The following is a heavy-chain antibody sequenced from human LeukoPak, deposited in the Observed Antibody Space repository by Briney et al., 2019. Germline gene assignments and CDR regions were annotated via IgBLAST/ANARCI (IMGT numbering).Heavy chain of an antibody. CDR3: VKDLRSDFMGVLSRYLSY. CDR2: ISRNGGST. V-gene: IGHV3-64D*09. CDR1: GFTFSSFA. J-gene: IGHJ4*02. D-gene: IGHD2/OR15-2a*01. Sequence: GETLRLSCSASGFTFSSFAMHWVRQAPGKGLEYVAAISRNGGSTYYADSVKGRFTICRDNSKNTMYLQMSSLRAENTAVYLCVKDLRSDFMGVLSRYLSYWGQGTLVTVSS.